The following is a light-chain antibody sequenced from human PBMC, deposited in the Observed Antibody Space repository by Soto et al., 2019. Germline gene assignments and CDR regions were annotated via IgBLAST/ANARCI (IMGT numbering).Light chain of an antibody. CDR3: LQDYTYPLT. V-gene: IGKV1-6*01. CDR2: AGS. J-gene: IGKJ4*01. CDR1: QGVGND. Sequence: AIQLTQSPFSLSASVGDTVTITCRASQGVGNDLAWYRQRPGKAPRLVIYAGSKSHSGVSSRFSGSGSGTDFVLTIRDLQPDDLATYFCLQDYTYPLTFGGGTKLEI.